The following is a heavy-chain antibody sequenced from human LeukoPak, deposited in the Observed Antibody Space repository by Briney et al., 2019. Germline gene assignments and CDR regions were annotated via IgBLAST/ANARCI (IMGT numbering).Heavy chain of an antibody. D-gene: IGHD3-9*01. CDR2: IWYDGSNK. J-gene: IGHJ4*02. CDR3: AKDGDILTGRAIDY. V-gene: IGHV3-30*02. Sequence: GGSLRLSCAASGFTFSTYGMHWVRQAPGKGLEWAAFIWYDGSNKYYADSVKGRFTISRDNSKNTLHLQMNSLRAEDTAVYYCAKDGDILTGRAIDYWGQGTLVTVSS. CDR1: GFTFSTYG.